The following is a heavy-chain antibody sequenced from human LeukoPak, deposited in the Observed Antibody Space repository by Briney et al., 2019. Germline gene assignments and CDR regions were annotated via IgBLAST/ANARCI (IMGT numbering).Heavy chain of an antibody. Sequence: SETLSLTCTVSGGSISSSSYYWGWIRQPPGKGLEWIGSIYYSGSTYYNPSLKSRVTISVDTSKNQFSLKLSSVTAADTAVYYCARPPRHDFGDSRVRDAFDIWGQGTMVTVSS. CDR2: IYYSGST. CDR3: ARPPRHDFGDSRVRDAFDI. D-gene: IGHD4-17*01. J-gene: IGHJ3*02. CDR1: GGSISSSSYY. V-gene: IGHV4-39*01.